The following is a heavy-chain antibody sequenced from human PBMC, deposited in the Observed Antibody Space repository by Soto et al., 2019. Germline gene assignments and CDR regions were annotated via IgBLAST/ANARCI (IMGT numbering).Heavy chain of an antibody. J-gene: IGHJ6*02. Sequence: ASVKVSCKASGGTFSSYAISWVRQAPGQGLEWMGGIIPIFGTANYAQKFQGRVTITADKSTSTAYMELSSLRSEDTAVYYCSRKGYSGSRRGYYGMDVWGQGSTATVSS. D-gene: IGHD5-12*01. CDR1: GGTFSSYA. CDR3: SRKGYSGSRRGYYGMDV. CDR2: IIPIFGTA. V-gene: IGHV1-69*06.